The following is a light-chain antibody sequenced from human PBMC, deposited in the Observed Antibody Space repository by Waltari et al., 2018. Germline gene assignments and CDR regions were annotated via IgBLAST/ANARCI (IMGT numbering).Light chain of an antibody. CDR1: SSHNGNYS. Sequence: QSVLTQPPSASGTPGQRVTISCSGSSSHNGNYSVFWYQQLPGTAPKLLIYRKNQRPSGVPDRFSGSKSGTSASLAISGLQSDDDADYYCASWDDSLSGWVFGGGTKLTVL. CDR3: ASWDDSLSGWV. J-gene: IGLJ3*02. CDR2: RKN. V-gene: IGLV1-47*01.